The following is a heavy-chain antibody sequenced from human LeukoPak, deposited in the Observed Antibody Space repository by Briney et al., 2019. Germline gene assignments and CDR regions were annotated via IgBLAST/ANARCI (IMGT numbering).Heavy chain of an antibody. J-gene: IGHJ4*02. Sequence: GGSLRLSCAASGFTFSNAWMSWVRQAPGKGLEWVCHIKSKTDGGTTDYAAPVKGRFTISRDDSKNTLYMQMNSLKTQDTAVYYCTTDRYYYDSSSYYWGQGPLVTVSS. CDR3: TTDRYYYDSSSYY. CDR2: IKSKTDGGTT. CDR1: GFTFSNAW. D-gene: IGHD3-22*01. V-gene: IGHV3-15*01.